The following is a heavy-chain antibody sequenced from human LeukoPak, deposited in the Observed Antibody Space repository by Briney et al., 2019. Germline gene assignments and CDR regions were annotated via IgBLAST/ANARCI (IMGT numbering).Heavy chain of an antibody. D-gene: IGHD6-19*01. V-gene: IGHV4-59*01. CDR1: GGSFSGYY. CDR3: ARLGSDFDY. J-gene: IGHJ4*02. Sequence: KPSETLSLTCAVYGGSFSGYYWSWIRQPPGKGLEWIGYIYYSGSTNYNPSLKSRVTISVDTSKNQFSLKLSSVTAADTAVYYCARLGSDFDYWGQGTLVTVSS. CDR2: IYYSGST.